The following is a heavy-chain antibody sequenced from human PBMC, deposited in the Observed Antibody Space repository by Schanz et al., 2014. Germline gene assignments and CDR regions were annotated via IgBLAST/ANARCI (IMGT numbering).Heavy chain of an antibody. CDR2: ISGSGGST. V-gene: IGHV3-23*04. Sequence: VQLVDSGGGLVPPGGSLRLSCAASGFNFSDYAMCWVRQAPGKGLEWVSAISGSGGSTYYADSVKGRFTISRDNSKNTLYLHIISLRPEYTSLSYCAKYLGYSLVSGSYRDLEYSGQGTLVTVSS. J-gene: IGHJ4*01. D-gene: IGHD3-10*01. CDR1: GFNFSDYA. CDR3: AKYLGYSLVSGSYRDLEY.